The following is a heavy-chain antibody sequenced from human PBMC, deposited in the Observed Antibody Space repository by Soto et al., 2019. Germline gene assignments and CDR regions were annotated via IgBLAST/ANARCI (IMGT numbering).Heavy chain of an antibody. CDR3: AIFIARVD. CDR2: ITPSGDTA. Sequence: EVQLLDSGGGLVQPGGSLRLSCVASGFTFSIYAMTWVRQAPGKGLEWVSTITPSGDTAYSADSVKCRFPSSRDNSRNTLYLQMNSLRVEDTAVYYCAIFIARVDWGQGTLVTVSS. J-gene: IGHJ4*02. CDR1: GFTFSIYA. V-gene: IGHV3-23*01. D-gene: IGHD6-13*01.